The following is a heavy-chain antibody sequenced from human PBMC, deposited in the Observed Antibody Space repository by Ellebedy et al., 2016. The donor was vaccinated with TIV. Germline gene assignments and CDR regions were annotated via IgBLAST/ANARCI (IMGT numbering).Heavy chain of an antibody. J-gene: IGHJ4*02. CDR3: ARGGGSGTYYSFDY. V-gene: IGHV3-48*02. Sequence: PGGSLRLSCAASGFTFSSYSMNRVRQAPGKGLEWISYIGSRSGIFHYADSVKGRFTISRDNAKNSLYLQVNSLRDEDTAVYYCARGGGSGTYYSFDYWGRGTLVTVSS. CDR2: IGSRSGIF. D-gene: IGHD3-10*01. CDR1: GFTFSSYS.